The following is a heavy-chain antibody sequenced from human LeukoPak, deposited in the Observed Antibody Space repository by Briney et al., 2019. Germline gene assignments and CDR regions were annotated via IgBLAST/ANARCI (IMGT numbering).Heavy chain of an antibody. J-gene: IGHJ4*02. V-gene: IGHV1-8*02. D-gene: IGHD3-22*01. CDR1: GYTFTAYG. Sequence: ASVKVSCKASGYTFTAYGISWVRQATGQGLEWMGWMNPNSGNTGYAQKFQGRVTMTRNTSISTAYMELSSLRSEDTAVYYCATRRCYYDSSGYYYGFDYWGQGTLVTVSS. CDR2: MNPNSGNT. CDR3: ATRRCYYDSSGYYYGFDY.